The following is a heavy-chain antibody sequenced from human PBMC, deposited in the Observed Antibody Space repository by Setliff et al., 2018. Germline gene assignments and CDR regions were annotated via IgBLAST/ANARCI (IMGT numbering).Heavy chain of an antibody. CDR3: AKEHVVISYVSNTHQHYGMDV. V-gene: IGHV4-61*02. Sequence: SETRSLTCTVSGASLRSGSYYWSWIRQPAGKGLEWIGRIYTSGATTYSPSLKSRVSISADTSKNLLSLTLKSVTAADTAVYYCAKEHVVISYVSNTHQHYGMDVWGQGTTVTSP. CDR1: GASLRSGSYY. D-gene: IGHD2-21*01. CDR2: IYTSGAT. J-gene: IGHJ6*02.